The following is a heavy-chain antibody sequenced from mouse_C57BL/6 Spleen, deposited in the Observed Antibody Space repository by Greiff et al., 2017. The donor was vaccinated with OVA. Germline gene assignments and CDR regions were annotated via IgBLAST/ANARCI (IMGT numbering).Heavy chain of an antibody. CDR1: GYTFTSYT. CDR2: INPSSGYT. D-gene: IGHD1-1*01. V-gene: IGHV1-4*01. CDR3: AREGSFITTVVAKAY. J-gene: IGHJ3*01. Sequence: VQLQQSGAELARPGASVKMSCKASGYTFTSYTMHWVKQRPGQGLEWIGYINPSSGYTKYNQKFKDKATLTADKSSSTAYMQLSSLTSEESAVYYCAREGSFITTVVAKAYWGQGTLVTVSA.